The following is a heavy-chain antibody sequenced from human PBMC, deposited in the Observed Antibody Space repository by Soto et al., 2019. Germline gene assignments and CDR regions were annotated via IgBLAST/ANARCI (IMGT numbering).Heavy chain of an antibody. Sequence: XSVKVACKASGYLLTNNDFVWVRQATGQGLEWMGWMNPGSGDTGYAQKFQGRVTMTRDISIATAYMELSSLRSDDTAIYYCARMETFGSLNWFEPWGQGTLVTVS. D-gene: IGHD3-16*01. V-gene: IGHV1-8*01. J-gene: IGHJ5*02. CDR2: MNPGSGDT. CDR3: ARMETFGSLNWFEP. CDR1: GYLLTNND.